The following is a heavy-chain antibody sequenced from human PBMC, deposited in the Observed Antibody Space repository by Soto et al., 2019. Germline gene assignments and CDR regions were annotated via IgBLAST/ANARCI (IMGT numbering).Heavy chain of an antibody. V-gene: IGHV3-74*01. CDR2: VKGDGSVI. CDR3: ARDPARNWFDP. Sequence: EVQLVESGGGLVQLGGSLRLSCAASGFTLNNYFIHWVRQAPGRGLVWVSRVKGDGSVINYADSLQGRFTISIDNAKNMVHLQMDSLRAEDTAVYYCARDPARNWFDPWGQGTLVTVSS. J-gene: IGHJ5*02. CDR1: GFTLNNYF. D-gene: IGHD6-6*01.